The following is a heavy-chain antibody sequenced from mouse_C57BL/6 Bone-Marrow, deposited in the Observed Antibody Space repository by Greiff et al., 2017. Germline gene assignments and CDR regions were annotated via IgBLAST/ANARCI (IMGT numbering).Heavy chain of an antibody. CDR3: ARRGYYGNYASY. D-gene: IGHD2-1*01. Sequence: EVQLQQSGPELVKPGASVKISCKASGYTFTDYYMNWVKQSHGKSLEWIGDINPNNGGTSYNQKFKGKATLTVDKSSSTAYMELRSLTSEDSAVYYCARRGYYGNYASYWGQGTSVTVSS. CDR2: INPNNGGT. CDR1: GYTFTDYY. V-gene: IGHV1-26*01. J-gene: IGHJ4*01.